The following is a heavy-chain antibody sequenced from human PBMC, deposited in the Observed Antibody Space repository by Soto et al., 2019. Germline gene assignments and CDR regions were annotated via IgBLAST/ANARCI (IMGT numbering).Heavy chain of an antibody. J-gene: IGHJ6*02. CDR3: ARDRLEGAPYYYYYGMDV. D-gene: IGHD1-26*01. CDR2: ISYDGSNK. CDR1: GFTFSGYD. V-gene: IGHV3-30*12. Sequence: SGFTFSGYDMHWVRQAPGKGLEWVAFISYDGSNKYYEDSVKGRFTISRDNAKNSLYQQMNSLXAXXTAVYYCARDRLEGAPYYYYYGMDVWGQGTTVTVAS.